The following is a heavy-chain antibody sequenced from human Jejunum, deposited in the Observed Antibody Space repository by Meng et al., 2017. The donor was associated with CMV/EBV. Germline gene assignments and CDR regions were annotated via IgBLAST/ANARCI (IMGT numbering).Heavy chain of an antibody. CDR1: SISRYS. CDR2: DYYSGTP. Sequence: SISRYSCSWLRQPPVEGLDWIGYDYYSGTPNYNPSLTSRVTISVDGSKNQFSLRLTSVTAADTAVYYGARVPAELGSDSSSYYFDSWGQGSLVTVSS. V-gene: IGHV4-59*01. D-gene: IGHD6-6*01. J-gene: IGHJ4*02. CDR3: ARVPAELGSDSSSYYFDS.